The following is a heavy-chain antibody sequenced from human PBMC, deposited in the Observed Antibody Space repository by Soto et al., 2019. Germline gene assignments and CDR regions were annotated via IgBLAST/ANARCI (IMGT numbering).Heavy chain of an antibody. CDR3: AKDATTYSGYDQYYFDY. CDR2: ISGSGGST. CDR1: GFTFSSYA. D-gene: IGHD5-12*01. Sequence: EVQLLESGGGLVQPGGSLRLSCAASGFTFSSYAMSWVRQAPGKGLEWVSAISGSGGSTYYADSVKGRFTISRDNSKNTLYLQMNSLRAEDTAVYYCAKDATTYSGYDQYYFDYWGQGTLVTVSS. J-gene: IGHJ4*02. V-gene: IGHV3-23*01.